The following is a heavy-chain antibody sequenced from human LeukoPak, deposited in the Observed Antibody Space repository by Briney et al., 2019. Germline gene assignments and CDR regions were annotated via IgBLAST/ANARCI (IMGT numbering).Heavy chain of an antibody. J-gene: IGHJ6*02. D-gene: IGHD4-17*01. CDR3: AKDLGDYGDYDPPCYYYYGMDV. V-gene: IGHV3-30*18. CDR1: GFTFSSYG. Sequence: GRSLRLSCAASGFTFSSYGMHWVRQAPGKGLEWVAVISYDGSNKYYADSVKGRFTISRDNSKNTLYLQMNSLRAEDTAVYYCAKDLGDYGDYDPPCYYYYGMDVWGQGTTVTVSS. CDR2: ISYDGSNK.